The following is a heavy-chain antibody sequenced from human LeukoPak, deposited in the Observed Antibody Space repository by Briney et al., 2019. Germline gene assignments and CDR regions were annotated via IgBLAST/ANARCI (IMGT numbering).Heavy chain of an antibody. CDR3: ARSPGSHPAY. V-gene: IGHV4-59*08. J-gene: IGHJ4*02. Sequence: PSETLSLTCTVSGVSISSYYWSWIRQPPGKGLEWIGYIYYSGRTNYNPSLQPPVTISVATSKTQSSLTLSSVTAADTAVYYCARSPGSHPAYWAQGPLVPVSS. CDR2: IYYSGRT. CDR1: GVSISSYY.